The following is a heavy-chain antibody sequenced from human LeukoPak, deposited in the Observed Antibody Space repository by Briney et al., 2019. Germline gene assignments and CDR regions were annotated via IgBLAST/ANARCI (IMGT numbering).Heavy chain of an antibody. CDR3: ARDCSGGSCYGAFDI. Sequence: SETLSLTCTVSGASIRSGDYYWSWIRQPPGKGLEWIEYIYDSGSTYYNPSLKSRITISVDTSENRFSLKLSSVTATDTAVYYCARDCSGGSCYGAFDIWGQGTMVTVSS. CDR1: GASIRSGDYY. D-gene: IGHD2-15*01. CDR2: IYDSGST. J-gene: IGHJ3*02. V-gene: IGHV4-30-4*01.